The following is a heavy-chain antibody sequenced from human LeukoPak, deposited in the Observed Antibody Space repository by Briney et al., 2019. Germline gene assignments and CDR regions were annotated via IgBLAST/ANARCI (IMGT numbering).Heavy chain of an antibody. CDR2: ISSSSGYI. D-gene: IGHD4-17*01. Sequence: GGSLRLSCAASGFTFTSYSMNWVRQAPGKGLEWVSSISSSSGYIYYADSVKGRFTISRDNAKNSLYLQMNSLRAEDTAVYYCARDQYGDYGFDYWGQGTLVTVSS. CDR1: GFTFTSYS. CDR3: ARDQYGDYGFDY. V-gene: IGHV3-21*01. J-gene: IGHJ4*02.